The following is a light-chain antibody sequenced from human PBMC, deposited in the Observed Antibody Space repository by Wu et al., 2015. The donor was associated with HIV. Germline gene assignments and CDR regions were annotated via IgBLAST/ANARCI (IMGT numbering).Light chain of an antibody. CDR2: DAS. J-gene: IGKJ1*01. CDR3: QHYLTSPPTWT. CDR1: QSVSSY. V-gene: IGKV3-11*01. Sequence: EIVLTQSPATLSLSPGERATLSCRASQSVSSYLAWYQQKPGQAPRLLIYDASNRAAGIPARFSGSGSGTDFTLTISRLEPEDFAVYYCQHYLTSPPTWTFGQGTKVEIK.